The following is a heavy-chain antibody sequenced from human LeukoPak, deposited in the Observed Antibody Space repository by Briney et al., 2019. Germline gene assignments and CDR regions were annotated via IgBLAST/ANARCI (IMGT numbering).Heavy chain of an antibody. D-gene: IGHD3-22*01. CDR1: GYTFTGYY. J-gene: IGHJ6*03. CDR2: INPNSGGT. Sequence: AASVKVSCKASGYTFTGYYMHWVRQAPGQGLEWMGQINPNSGGTNYAQKFQGRVTMTRDTSISTAYMELSRLRSDDTAVYYCARDRNYYDSSGKKDYYYMDVGGKGTTVTVSS. CDR3: ARDRNYYDSSGKKDYYYMDV. V-gene: IGHV1-2*06.